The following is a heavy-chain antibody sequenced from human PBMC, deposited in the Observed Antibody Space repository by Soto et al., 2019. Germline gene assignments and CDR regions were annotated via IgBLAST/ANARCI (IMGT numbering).Heavy chain of an antibody. V-gene: IGHV3-33*01. D-gene: IGHD6-13*01. CDR1: GFTFSHHA. CDR2: IWYDGSVK. Sequence: QVQLVESGGGVVQPGSSLRLSCATSGFTFSHHAMHWVRQAPGKGLQWVAQIWYDGSVKNYADSMKGRFTSSRDSPKNTLFLQMNSLRVEDTAVYYCARDGQQLAPYAFDIWGQGTLVIVSS. J-gene: IGHJ3*02. CDR3: ARDGQQLAPYAFDI.